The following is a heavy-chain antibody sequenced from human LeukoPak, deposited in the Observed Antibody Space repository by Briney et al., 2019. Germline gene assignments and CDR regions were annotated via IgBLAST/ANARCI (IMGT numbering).Heavy chain of an antibody. J-gene: IGHJ4*02. CDR1: GFSFGAYS. Sequence: GGSLRRSCAASGFSFGAYSMNWVRQAPGKGLEWVSSISSRSSNICYADSMKGRFTVSRDNAKNSLYLQMNSLRAEDTAVYYCARALYYDILTNYQTHTYYFDYWGQGTLLTVSS. CDR3: ARALYYDILTNYQTHTYYFDY. D-gene: IGHD3-9*01. V-gene: IGHV3-21*01. CDR2: ISSRSSNI.